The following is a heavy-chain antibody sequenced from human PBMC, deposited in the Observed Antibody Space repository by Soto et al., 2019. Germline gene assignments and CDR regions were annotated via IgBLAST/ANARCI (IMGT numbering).Heavy chain of an antibody. D-gene: IGHD3-16*01. CDR3: ARGAGLPFDPLYNWFDP. V-gene: IGHV4-30-4*01. Sequence: QVQLQESGPGLVKPSQTLSLTCTVSGGSISSGDYYWSWIRQPPGKGLEWIGYIYYSGSTYYNPSLKSRVTISVDTSKNQFSLKLSSVTAADTAVYYCARGAGLPFDPLYNWFDPWGQGTLVTVSS. CDR1: GGSISSGDYY. CDR2: IYYSGST. J-gene: IGHJ5*02.